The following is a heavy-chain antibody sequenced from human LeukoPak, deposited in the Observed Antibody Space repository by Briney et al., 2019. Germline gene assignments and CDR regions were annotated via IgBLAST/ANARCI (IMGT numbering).Heavy chain of an antibody. V-gene: IGHV4-34*01. J-gene: IGHJ4*02. CDR3: AGGSSVIGYGRY. Sequence: PSETLSLTCAVYGGSFSGYYWSWIRQPPGKGLEWIGEINHSGSTNYNPSLKSRVTISVDTSKNQLSLNLYSVAAADTAVYYCAGGSSVIGYGRYWGQGALVTVSS. D-gene: IGHD5-12*01. CDR2: INHSGST. CDR1: GGSFSGYY.